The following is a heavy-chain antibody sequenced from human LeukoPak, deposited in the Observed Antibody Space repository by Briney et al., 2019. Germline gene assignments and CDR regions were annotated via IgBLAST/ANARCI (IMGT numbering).Heavy chain of an antibody. CDR3: ARGIENLGRLWYDSSEKEVNLFDY. V-gene: IGHV3-21*01. CDR1: GFTFSSYS. Sequence: GGSLRLSCAASGFTFSSYSMNWVRQAPGKGLEWVSSISSSSSYIYYADSVKGRFTISRDNAKNSLYLQMNSLRAEDTAVYCCARGIENLGRLWYDSSEKEVNLFDYWGQGTLVTVSS. J-gene: IGHJ4*02. D-gene: IGHD3-22*01. CDR2: ISSSSSYI.